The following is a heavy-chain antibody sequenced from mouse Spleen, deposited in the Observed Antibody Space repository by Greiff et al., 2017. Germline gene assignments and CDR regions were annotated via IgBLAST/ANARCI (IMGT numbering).Heavy chain of an antibody. V-gene: IGHV5-17*01. CDR1: GFTFSDYG. Sequence: EVKLVESGGGLVKPGGSLKLSCAASGFTFSDYGMHWVRQAPEKGLEWVAYISSGSSTIYYADTVKGRFTISRDNAKNTLFLQMTSLRSEDTAMYYCARDITTVVGGYYFDYWGQGTTLTVSS. CDR3: ARDITTVVGGYYFDY. J-gene: IGHJ2*01. D-gene: IGHD1-1*01. CDR2: ISSGSSTI.